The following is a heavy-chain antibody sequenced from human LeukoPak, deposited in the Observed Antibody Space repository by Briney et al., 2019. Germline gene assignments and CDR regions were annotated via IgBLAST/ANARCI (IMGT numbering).Heavy chain of an antibody. CDR3: ARAPSFSRRLAYSSSYSAFDI. J-gene: IGHJ3*02. Sequence: GGSLRLSCAASGFTFSSYSMNWVRQAPGKGLEWVSSISSSSYIYYADSVKGRFTISRDNAKNSLYLQMNSLRAEDTAVYYCARAPSFSRRLAYSSSYSAFDIWGQGTMVTVSS. V-gene: IGHV3-21*01. D-gene: IGHD6-13*01. CDR1: GFTFSSYS. CDR2: ISSSSYI.